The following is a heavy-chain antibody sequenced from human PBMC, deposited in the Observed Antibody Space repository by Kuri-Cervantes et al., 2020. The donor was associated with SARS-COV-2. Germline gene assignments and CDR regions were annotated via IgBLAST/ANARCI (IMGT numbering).Heavy chain of an antibody. Sequence: SETLSLTCSLSRGSISSSSYYWGWIRQSPEKGLEWIGFMYSSGTTYYNPSLRSRITIFVDTSRRQFSLKLRSVTAADTAVYYCARSAVSGNLYNYGLGVWDQGTAVTVSS. CDR3: ARSAVSGNLYNYGLGV. CDR1: RGSISSSSYY. D-gene: IGHD4-23*01. CDR2: MYSSGTT. V-gene: IGHV4-39*01. J-gene: IGHJ6*02.